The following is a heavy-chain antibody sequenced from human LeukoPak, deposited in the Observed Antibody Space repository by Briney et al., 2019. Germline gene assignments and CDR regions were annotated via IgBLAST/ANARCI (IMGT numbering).Heavy chain of an antibody. CDR3: ARVLRSQQLVHFDY. CDR2: IKSDGSST. J-gene: IGHJ4*02. CDR1: GFIFSDYW. Sequence: PGGSLRLSCAASGFIFSDYWMHWVRQGPGKGLVWVSRIKSDGSSTSYAESVKGRFTISRDNAKNTVYVHMNSLRAEDTAVYYCARVLRSQQLVHFDYWGQGTLVTVSS. D-gene: IGHD6-13*01. V-gene: IGHV3-74*01.